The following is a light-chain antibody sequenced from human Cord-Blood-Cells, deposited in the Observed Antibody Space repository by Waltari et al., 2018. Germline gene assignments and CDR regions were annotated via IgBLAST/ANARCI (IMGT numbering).Light chain of an antibody. V-gene: IGKV3-20*01. CDR1: QSVSSSY. Sequence: EIVLTQSPGTLSSSPGERATLSCRASQSVSSSYLAWYQQKPGQAPRLLIYGASSSATGIPDRFSGSGSGTDFTLTISRLEPEDFAVYYCQQYGSSLWTFGQGTKVEIK. J-gene: IGKJ1*01. CDR3: QQYGSSLWT. CDR2: GAS.